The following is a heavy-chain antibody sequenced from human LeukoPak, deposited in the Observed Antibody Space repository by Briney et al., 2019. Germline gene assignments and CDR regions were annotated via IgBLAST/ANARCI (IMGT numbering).Heavy chain of an antibody. CDR3: ARVGGITMIVVLITDAFDI. CDR2: INHSGST. CDR1: GGSFSGYY. V-gene: IGHV4-34*01. J-gene: IGHJ3*02. Sequence: SETLSLTCAVYGGSFSGYYWSWIRQPPGKGLEWIGEINHSGSTNYNPSLKSRVAISVDTSKNQFSLKLRSVTAADTAVYYCARVGGITMIVVLITDAFDIWGQGTMVTVSS. D-gene: IGHD3-22*01.